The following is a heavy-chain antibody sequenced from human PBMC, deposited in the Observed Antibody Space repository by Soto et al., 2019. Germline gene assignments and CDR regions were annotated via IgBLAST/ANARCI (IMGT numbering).Heavy chain of an antibody. J-gene: IGHJ3*02. V-gene: IGHV4-59*08. CDR2: IYYSGST. Sequence: SETLSLTCTVSGGSISSYYWSWIRQPPGKGLEWIGYIYYSGSTNYNPSLKSRVTISVDTSKNQFSLKLSSVTAADTAVYYCARRYRHPLAIWGQGTMVPVSS. CDR3: ARRYRHPLAI. CDR1: GGSISSYY. D-gene: IGHD1-26*01.